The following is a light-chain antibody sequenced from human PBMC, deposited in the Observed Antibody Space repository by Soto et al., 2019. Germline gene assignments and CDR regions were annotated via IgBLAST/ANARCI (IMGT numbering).Light chain of an antibody. CDR2: EVS. CDR3: SSYTSSSSLPDV. V-gene: IGLV2-14*01. J-gene: IGLJ1*01. CDR1: SSDVGAYNY. Sequence: QSVLTQPASVSGSPGQSITISCTGTSSDVGAYNYVSWYQQHPDKAPKLMIYEVSNRPSGVSNRFSGSKSGNTASLTISGLQAEDEADYHCSSYTSSSSLPDVFGTGTKLTVL.